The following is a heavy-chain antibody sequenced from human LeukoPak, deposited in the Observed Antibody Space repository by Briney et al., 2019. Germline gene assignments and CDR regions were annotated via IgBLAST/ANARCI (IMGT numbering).Heavy chain of an antibody. CDR2: ISSSSSTI. CDR3: AREGPYYGSGSYRGDV. Sequence: PGGSLRLSCAVSGFTFSSCSMNWVRQAPGKGLEWVSYISSSSSTIYYADSVKGRFTISRDNAKNSLYLQMNSLRDEDTAVYYCAREGPYYGSGSYRGDVWGQGTTVTVSS. J-gene: IGHJ6*02. CDR1: GFTFSSCS. D-gene: IGHD3-10*01. V-gene: IGHV3-48*02.